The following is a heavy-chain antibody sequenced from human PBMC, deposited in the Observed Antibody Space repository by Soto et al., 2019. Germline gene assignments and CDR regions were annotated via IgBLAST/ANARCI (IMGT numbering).Heavy chain of an antibody. Sequence: TSETLSLTCTVSGGSISSYYWSWIRQPPGKGLEWIGYIYYSGSTNYNPSLKSRVTISVDTSKNQFSLKLSSVTAADTAVYYRAKGLGYCSGGSCSHTPYGMDVWGQGTTVTV. J-gene: IGHJ6*02. V-gene: IGHV4-59*01. CDR2: IYYSGST. CDR1: GGSISSYY. D-gene: IGHD2-15*01. CDR3: AKGLGYCSGGSCSHTPYGMDV.